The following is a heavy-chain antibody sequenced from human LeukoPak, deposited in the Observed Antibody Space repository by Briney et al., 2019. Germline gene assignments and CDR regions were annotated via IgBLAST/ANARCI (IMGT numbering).Heavy chain of an antibody. CDR1: GFTFKNYA. CDR2: INIGGTNT. CDR3: ATDGAGFDT. V-gene: IGHV3-11*01. J-gene: IGHJ5*02. Sequence: PGGSLRLSCVVSGFTFKNYAMSWIRQAPGEGLEWLSYINIGGTNTHYADSVKGRFTISRDNAKKSLYLEMNNLRAEDTAVYYCATDGAGFDTWGQGVLVTVSS.